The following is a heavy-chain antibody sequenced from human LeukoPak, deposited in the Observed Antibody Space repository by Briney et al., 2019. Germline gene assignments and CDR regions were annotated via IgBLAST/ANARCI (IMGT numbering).Heavy chain of an antibody. CDR2: MYSSGDT. CDR1: GGSISSYY. D-gene: IGHD6-13*01. J-gene: IGHJ4*02. CDR3: ACSLGYTSSWPFDY. Sequence: SETLSLTCTVSGGSISSYYWSWVRQPPGKGLEWIGYMYSSGDTNYNPSLKSRVTISLDTSKNQFSLKLSYVTAADTAMYYCACSLGYTSSWPFDYWGQGTLVTVSS. V-gene: IGHV4-59*01.